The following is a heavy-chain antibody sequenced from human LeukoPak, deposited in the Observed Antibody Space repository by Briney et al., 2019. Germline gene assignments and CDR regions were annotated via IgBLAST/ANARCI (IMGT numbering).Heavy chain of an antibody. Sequence: PSETLSLTCTVSGGGDSITSTNYYWGWIRQPPGKGLEWIGNIYYSGSTYYNPSLKTRVTISVDTSKNQFSLKLTSVTAADTAVYYCARHASVDGNWPRPLDYWGQGSLVTVSS. CDR1: GGGDSITSTNYY. J-gene: IGHJ4*02. V-gene: IGHV4-39*01. D-gene: IGHD6-19*01. CDR3: ARHASVDGNWPRPLDY. CDR2: IYYSGST.